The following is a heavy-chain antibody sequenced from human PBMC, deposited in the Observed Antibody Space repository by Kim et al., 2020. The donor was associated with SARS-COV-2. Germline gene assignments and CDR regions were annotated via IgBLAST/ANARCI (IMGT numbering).Heavy chain of an antibody. CDR3: ARVVYDYWSGHKDS. CDR1: GGSIRSSNHW. Sequence: SETLSLTCSVSGGSIRSSNHWWGWIRPTPGKGLEWIASVYYSGTPYYNPSLKSPVTISVDTTENKFSLKAWSVTAADTAVCYCARVVYDYWSGHKDS. J-gene: IGHJ5*01. V-gene: IGHV4-39*07. D-gene: IGHD3-3*01. CDR2: VYYSGTP.